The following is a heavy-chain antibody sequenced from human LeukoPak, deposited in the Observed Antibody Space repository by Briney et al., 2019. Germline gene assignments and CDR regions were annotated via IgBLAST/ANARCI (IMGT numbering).Heavy chain of an antibody. CDR2: VKSDGTAT. Sequence: GGSLRLSCAASGFTFSSHLMHWVRQAQGTGLVWVSSVKSDGTATNYADSVKGRFTISRDDAKNTLYLQMNSLRVEDTAVYYCVRKFATGDWGQGTLVTVSS. CDR1: GFTFSSHL. CDR3: VRKFATGD. V-gene: IGHV3-74*01. D-gene: IGHD1-14*01. J-gene: IGHJ4*02.